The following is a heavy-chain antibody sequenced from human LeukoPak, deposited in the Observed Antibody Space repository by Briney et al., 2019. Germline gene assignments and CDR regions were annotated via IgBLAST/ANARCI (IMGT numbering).Heavy chain of an antibody. CDR2: INHSGST. V-gene: IGHV4-34*01. CDR1: GGSFSGYY. Sequence: SETLSLTCAVYGGSFSGYYWSWIRQPPGKGLEWIGEINHSGSTNYNPSLKSRVTISVDTSKNQFSLKLSSMTAADTAVYYCASRIDVGATPSYYMDVWGKGTTVTVSS. CDR3: ASRIDVGATPSYYMDV. D-gene: IGHD1-26*01. J-gene: IGHJ6*03.